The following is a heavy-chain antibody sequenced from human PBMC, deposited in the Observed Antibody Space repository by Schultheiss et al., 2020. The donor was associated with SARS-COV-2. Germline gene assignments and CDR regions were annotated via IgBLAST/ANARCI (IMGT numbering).Heavy chain of an antibody. CDR2: ISYDGSNK. V-gene: IGHV3-30*07. CDR3: ARDNAEAPLDY. J-gene: IGHJ4*02. Sequence: GESLKISCAASGFTFSSYAMHWVRQAPGKGLEWVAVISYDGSNKYYADSVKGRFTISRDNSKNTLYLQMNSLRAEDTAVYYCARDNAEAPLDYWGQGTLVTVSS. CDR1: GFTFSSYA.